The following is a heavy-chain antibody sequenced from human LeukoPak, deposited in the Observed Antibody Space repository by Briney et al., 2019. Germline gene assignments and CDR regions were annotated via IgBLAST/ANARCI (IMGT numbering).Heavy chain of an antibody. CDR2: ISGSGGST. J-gene: IGHJ4*02. CDR3: ARDGVPFGSGSYFDC. Sequence: GGSLRLSCAASGFTFSSYAMSWVRQAPGKGLEWVSAISGSGGSTYYADSVKGRFTISRDNSKNTLYLQMNSLRPEDTAVYFCARDGVPFGSGSYFDCWGQGTLVTVSS. D-gene: IGHD3-10*01. V-gene: IGHV3-23*01. CDR1: GFTFSSYA.